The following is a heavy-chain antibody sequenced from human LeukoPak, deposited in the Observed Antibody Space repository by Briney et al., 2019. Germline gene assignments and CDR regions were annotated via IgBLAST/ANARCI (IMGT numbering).Heavy chain of an antibody. CDR2: FYTSGST. V-gene: IGHV4-4*08. Sequence: LSLTCTVSGGSISIYYWSWLRQPPGKALEGLAYFYTSGSTNYNPSLKSRVTIAVDTSKNQFSLKLSSVTAADTGVYYCASASPGYCSGGSCYNWFDPWGQGTLVTVSS. J-gene: IGHJ5*02. D-gene: IGHD2-15*01. CDR1: GGSISIYY. CDR3: ASASPGYCSGGSCYNWFDP.